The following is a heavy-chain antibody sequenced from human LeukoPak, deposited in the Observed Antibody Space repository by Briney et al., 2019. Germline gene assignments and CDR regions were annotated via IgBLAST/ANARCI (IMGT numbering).Heavy chain of an antibody. D-gene: IGHD2-15*01. Sequence: SETLSLTCTVSGGSISSYYWSWIRQPPGKGLEWMGYISYSGNTNYNPSLKSRVTISVDTSKNQFSLKLSSVTAADTAVYYCARRGCSGGSCSYYYYYMDVWGKGTTVTISS. CDR1: GGSISSYY. J-gene: IGHJ6*03. CDR2: ISYSGNT. CDR3: ARRGCSGGSCSYYYYYMDV. V-gene: IGHV4-59*12.